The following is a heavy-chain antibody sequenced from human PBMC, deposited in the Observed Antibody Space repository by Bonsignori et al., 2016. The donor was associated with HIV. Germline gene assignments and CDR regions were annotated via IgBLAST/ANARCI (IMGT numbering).Heavy chain of an antibody. J-gene: IGHJ1*01. CDR1: GFTFSNAW. D-gene: IGHD6-19*01. CDR3: TRDNYGSGWLGYLQH. Sequence: GESLKISCAVSGFTFSNAWMSWVRQAPGKGLEWVGRIKSKAEGGTADHAAPVKGRFTVSRDDLKDTVYLQMNSLRTEDTAVYYCTRDNYGSGWLGYLQHWGQGTLVTVSS. CDR2: IKSKAEGGTA. V-gene: IGHV3-15*01.